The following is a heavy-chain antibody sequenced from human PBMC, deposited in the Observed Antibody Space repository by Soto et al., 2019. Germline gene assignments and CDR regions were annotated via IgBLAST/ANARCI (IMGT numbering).Heavy chain of an antibody. CDR1: GFSFSSYA. V-gene: IGHV3-23*01. J-gene: IGHJ4*02. CDR3: AKGSIEYSASVDN. Sequence: EVQLLESGGGLVQPGGSLRLSCAASGFSFSSYAMVWVRQAPGKGLEWVSVISARGGSLYFADSVKGRFTMSRDNSKNELSLEMNSLRAEDMAIYFCAKGSIEYSASVDNWGQGTLVLVSS. CDR2: ISARGGSL. D-gene: IGHD4-4*01.